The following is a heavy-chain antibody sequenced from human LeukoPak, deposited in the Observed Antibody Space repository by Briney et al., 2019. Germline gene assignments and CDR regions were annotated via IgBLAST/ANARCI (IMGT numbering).Heavy chain of an antibody. CDR1: GVSIGSHY. V-gene: IGHV4-59*11. CDR3: ARDAY. Sequence: AETLSLTCTVSGVSIGSHYWSWIRQSPGKGLEWIGCVYNSGTTVYNPSLTGRVTISVDTSKNQYALNLRSVTAADAAVYYCARDAYWGQGILVTVSS. CDR2: VYNSGTT. J-gene: IGHJ4*02.